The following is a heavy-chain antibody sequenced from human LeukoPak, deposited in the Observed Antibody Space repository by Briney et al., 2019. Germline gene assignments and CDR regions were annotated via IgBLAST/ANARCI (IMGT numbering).Heavy chain of an antibody. CDR1: GGSFSGYY. V-gene: IGHV4-34*01. J-gene: IGHJ5*02. Sequence: SETLSLTCAVYGGSFSGYYWSWIRQPPGKGLGWIGEINHSGSTNYNPSLKSRVTISVDTSKNQFSLKLSSVTAADTAVYYCARGLDRVLWFGELSYNWFDPWGQGTLVTVSS. CDR3: ARGLDRVLWFGELSYNWFDP. D-gene: IGHD3-10*01. CDR2: INHSGST.